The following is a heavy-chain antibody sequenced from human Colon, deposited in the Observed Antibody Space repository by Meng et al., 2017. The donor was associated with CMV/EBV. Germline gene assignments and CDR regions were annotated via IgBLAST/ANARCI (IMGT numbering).Heavy chain of an antibody. D-gene: IGHD3-10*01. CDR2: INWNSGSI. CDR1: GFSLDDYA. CDR3: ANAWRGSSPPYFFDH. Sequence: GGSLRLSCAASGFSLDDYAMNWVRQAPGKGLEWVSSINWNSGSITYADSVKGRFTISIDNAKKSLYLQMDSLRPEDTALYYCANAWRGSSPPYFFDHWGQGTQVTVSS. V-gene: IGHV3-9*01. J-gene: IGHJ4*02.